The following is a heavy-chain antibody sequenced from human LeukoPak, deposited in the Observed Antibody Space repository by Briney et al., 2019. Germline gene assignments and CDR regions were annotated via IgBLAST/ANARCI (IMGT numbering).Heavy chain of an antibody. J-gene: IGHJ5*02. CDR1: GYTFTSYD. V-gene: IGHV1-46*01. Sequence: ASVKVSCKASGYTFTSYDINWVRQAPGQGLEWMGIINPSGGSTSYAQKFQGRVTMTRDTSTSTVYMELSSLRSEDTAVYYCARERPPAQTDIVVVPAAISRTNWFDPWGQGTLVTVSS. CDR2: INPSGGST. D-gene: IGHD2-2*01. CDR3: ARERPPAQTDIVVVPAAISRTNWFDP.